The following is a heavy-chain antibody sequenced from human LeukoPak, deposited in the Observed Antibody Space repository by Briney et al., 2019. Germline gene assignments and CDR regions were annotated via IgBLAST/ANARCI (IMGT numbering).Heavy chain of an antibody. J-gene: IGHJ4*02. CDR3: ARQSGDQSSAWYFDA. Sequence: SETLSLTCTVSGGSLRSSGHWWVWIRQPPGKGLEWIGSIHYSVKVYYNPSLKSRVTTSVDTSTDQFSLRLSSATAADTAIYYCARQSGDQSSAWYFDAWGQGTLVTVSS. CDR2: IHYSVKV. CDR1: GGSLRSSGHW. V-gene: IGHV4-39*01. D-gene: IGHD6-19*01.